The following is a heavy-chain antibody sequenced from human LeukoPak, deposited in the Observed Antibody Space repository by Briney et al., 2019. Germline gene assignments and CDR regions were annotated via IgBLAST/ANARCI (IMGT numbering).Heavy chain of an antibody. V-gene: IGHV3-66*01. Sequence: GGSLRLSCAASGFTVSSNYMSWVRQAPGKGLEWVSVIYSGGRIYYADSVKGRFTISRDDAKNSLYLQMNSLRAEDTAVYYCARDSELTGDRTEYWGQGTLVTVSS. J-gene: IGHJ4*02. D-gene: IGHD1-7*01. CDR1: GFTVSSNY. CDR3: ARDSELTGDRTEY. CDR2: IYSGGRI.